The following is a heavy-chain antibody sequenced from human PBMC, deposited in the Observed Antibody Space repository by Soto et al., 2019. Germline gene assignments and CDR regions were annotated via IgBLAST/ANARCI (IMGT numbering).Heavy chain of an antibody. V-gene: IGHV3-73*01. J-gene: IGHJ4*02. Sequence: GGSLRLSCAASGFTFSSYGMHWVRQAPGKGLEWVGRIRSKANSYATAYAASVRGRFTISRDDSKNTAYLQMNSLKTEDTAVYYCTRRERNSSSWGQGTLVTVSS. D-gene: IGHD6-13*01. CDR2: IRSKANSYAT. CDR3: TRRERNSSS. CDR1: GFTFSSYG.